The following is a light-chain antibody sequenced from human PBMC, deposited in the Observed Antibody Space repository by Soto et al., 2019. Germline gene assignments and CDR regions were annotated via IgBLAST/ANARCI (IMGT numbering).Light chain of an antibody. V-gene: IGKV1-39*01. CDR2: AAS. J-gene: IGKJ5*01. Sequence: DIQMTQSPSSLSASVGDIVTITFRASQTISTYLNWYRHKPGKAPTLLIYAASTLQSGVPSRFSGSGSGTDFTLTISNLQPEDFATYYCQQSYSTLPITFGQGTRLEIK. CDR3: QQSYSTLPIT. CDR1: QTISTY.